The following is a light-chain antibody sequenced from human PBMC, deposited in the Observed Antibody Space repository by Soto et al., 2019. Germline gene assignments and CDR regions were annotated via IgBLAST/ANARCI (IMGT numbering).Light chain of an antibody. Sequence: DIQMTQAPSTLSASVGDRVTITCRASQSISSWLAWYQQKPGKAPKLLIYKASSLERGVPSRFSGSGSGTEFTLTISSLQPDDFANYYCQQYTSFPTFGQGTKVEIK. CDR3: QQYTSFPT. CDR1: QSISSW. V-gene: IGKV1-5*03. CDR2: KAS. J-gene: IGKJ1*01.